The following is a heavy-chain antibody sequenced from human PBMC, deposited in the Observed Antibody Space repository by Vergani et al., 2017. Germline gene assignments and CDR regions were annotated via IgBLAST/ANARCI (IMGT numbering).Heavy chain of an antibody. D-gene: IGHD2-2*01. CDR1: GYSYNSYW. V-gene: IGHV5-51*06. Sequence: EVRLVQSGAEVKKPGESLKISCQASGYSYNSYWIAWVRQKPGKGLEWMGVIYPGDSDATYSPPFQVHVTMSSARITTASLKGNSLKASDTATYYCGRLRGASCAVTTCYVDYWGEGTLVTVSS. CDR2: IYPGDSDA. CDR3: GRLRGASCAVTTCYVDY. J-gene: IGHJ4*02.